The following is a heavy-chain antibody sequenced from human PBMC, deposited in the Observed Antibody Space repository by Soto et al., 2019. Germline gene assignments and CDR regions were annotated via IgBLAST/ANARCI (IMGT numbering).Heavy chain of an antibody. CDR2: IAYDGDKK. V-gene: IGHV3-30*18. J-gene: IGHJ5*02. CDR1: GFTFSGFG. CDR3: AKDLDAYAWNRGGWFAP. Sequence: GGSLRLSCAASGFTFSGFGMHWVRQAPGKGLEWVAVIAYDGDKKYYANSVKGRFIISRDNSRSTVYLDMNSLRPEDTAVYYCAKDLDAYAWNRGGWFAPWGQGTQVTVSS. D-gene: IGHD1-1*01.